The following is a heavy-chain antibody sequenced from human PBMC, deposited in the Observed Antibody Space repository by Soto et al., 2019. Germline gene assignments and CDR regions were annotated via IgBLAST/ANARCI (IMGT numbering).Heavy chain of an antibody. D-gene: IGHD3-3*01. CDR3: ARDRGDYDFWSGYSSALDI. J-gene: IGHJ3*02. CDR2: IKQDGSEK. Sequence: GGSLRLSCAASGFTFSRYWMTWVRQAPGKGLEWVANIKQDGSEKYYVDSVKGRFTISRDNAKNSLNLQMNSLRAEDTAVYYCARDRGDYDFWSGYSSALDIWGQGTMVTVS. CDR1: GFTFSRYW. V-gene: IGHV3-7*05.